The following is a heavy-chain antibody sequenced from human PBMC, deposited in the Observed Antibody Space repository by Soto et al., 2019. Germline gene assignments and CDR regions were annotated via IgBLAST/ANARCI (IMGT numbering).Heavy chain of an antibody. J-gene: IGHJ4*02. CDR3: ARLSTEGGATVFDY. V-gene: IGHV4-4*07. CDR1: CGSISSYY. CDR2: IYTSGST. Sequence: PSETLSLTCTFSCGSISSYYWSWIRQPAGKGLEWIGRIYTSGSTNYNPSLKSRITMSVDTSKSQFSLKLSSVTAADTAVYYCARLSTEGGATVFDYWGQGTLVTVSS. D-gene: IGHD1-26*01.